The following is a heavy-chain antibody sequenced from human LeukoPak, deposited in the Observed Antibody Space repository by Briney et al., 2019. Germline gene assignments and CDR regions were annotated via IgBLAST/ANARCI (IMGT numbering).Heavy chain of an antibody. CDR1: GDSINSLDL. CDR2: MYLSRTT. CDR3: AGLVGRYSSGLYYYYFDY. V-gene: IGHV4-4*02. D-gene: IGHD3-22*01. J-gene: IGHJ4*02. Sequence: SETLSLTCTVSGDSINSLDLWSWVRQPPGKGLEWIGEMYLSRTTHSNPSVKSRVTISIDKSKNQFFLNLSSVTAADTAVYYCAGLVGRYSSGLYYYYFDYWGQGTLVTVSS.